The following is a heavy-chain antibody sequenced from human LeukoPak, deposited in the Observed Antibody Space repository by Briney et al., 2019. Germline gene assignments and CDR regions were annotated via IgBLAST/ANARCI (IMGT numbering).Heavy chain of an antibody. Sequence: GGSLRLSCAASGFTFSSYAMSWVRQASGKGLEWVSAISGSGGSTYYADSVKGRFTISRDNSKNTLYLQMNSLRAEDTAVYYCAKDTSSSLYYYYYMDVWGKGTTVTVSS. V-gene: IGHV3-23*01. CDR3: AKDTSSSLYYYYYMDV. CDR2: ISGSGGST. J-gene: IGHJ6*03. D-gene: IGHD6-6*01. CDR1: GFTFSSYA.